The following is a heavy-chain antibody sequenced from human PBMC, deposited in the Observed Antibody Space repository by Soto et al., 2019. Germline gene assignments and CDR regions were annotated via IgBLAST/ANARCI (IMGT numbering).Heavy chain of an antibody. D-gene: IGHD2-15*01. CDR1: GFTFSSYA. CDR2: ISYDGSNK. J-gene: IGHJ4*02. V-gene: IGHV3-30-3*01. Sequence: QVQLVESGGGVVQPGRSLRLSCAASGFTFSSYAMHWVRQAPGKGLEWVAVISYDGSNKYYADSVKGRFTISRDNSKNTLYLQMNSLRAEDTAVYYCAKGPIVVVVAAIDYWGQGTLVTVSS. CDR3: AKGPIVVVVAAIDY.